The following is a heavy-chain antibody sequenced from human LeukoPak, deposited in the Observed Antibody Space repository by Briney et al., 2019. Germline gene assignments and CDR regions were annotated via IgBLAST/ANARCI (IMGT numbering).Heavy chain of an antibody. D-gene: IGHD4-11*01. CDR2: IYNSGST. J-gene: IGHJ6*01. V-gene: IGHV4-59*01. CDR3: ARGRSAYSFYYNMDV. Sequence: PSETLSLTCTVSGGSISSYYWSWIRQPPGKGLEWIGFIYNSGSTDYSPSLKSRVTMSVDTSKNKFSLRLRYVTTADTAVYYCARGRSAYSFYYNMDVWGQGTTVTVSS. CDR1: GGSISSYY.